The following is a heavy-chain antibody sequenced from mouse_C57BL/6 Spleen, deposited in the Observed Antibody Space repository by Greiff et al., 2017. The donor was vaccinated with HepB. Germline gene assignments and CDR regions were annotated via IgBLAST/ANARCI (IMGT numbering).Heavy chain of an antibody. CDR2: IDPSDSYT. CDR1: GYTFTSYW. D-gene: IGHD1-1*01. J-gene: IGHJ4*01. Sequence: QVQLQQPGAELVRPGPSVKLSCKASGYTFTSYWMHWVKQRPGQGLEWIGVIDPSDSYTNYNQKFKGKATLTVDTSSSTAYMQLSSLTSEDSAVYYCARGTTVGNAMDYWGQGTSVTVSS. V-gene: IGHV1-59*01. CDR3: ARGTTVGNAMDY.